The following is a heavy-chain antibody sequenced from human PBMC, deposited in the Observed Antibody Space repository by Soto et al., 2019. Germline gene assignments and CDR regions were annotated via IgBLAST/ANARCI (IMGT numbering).Heavy chain of an antibody. CDR2: INVGNGNT. CDR1: GYTFTSYG. D-gene: IGHD3-16*01. CDR3: AREGAHYAPFDL. J-gene: IGHJ4*02. V-gene: IGHV1-3*01. Sequence: GASVKVSCKASGYTFTSYGISWVRQAPGQGLEWMGWINVGNGNTGYSRKFQGRVTNGRDMSATTAYIEVTSLTSEDTAIYDCAREGAHYAPFDLWGQGTLVTAPQ.